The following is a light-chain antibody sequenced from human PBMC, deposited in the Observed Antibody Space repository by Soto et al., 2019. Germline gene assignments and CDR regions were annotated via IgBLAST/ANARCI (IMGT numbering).Light chain of an antibody. J-gene: IGLJ3*02. CDR1: SGHSSNA. V-gene: IGLV4-69*01. CDR2: LNSDGSH. CDR3: QTWGTGIVV. Sequence: QSVLTQSPSASASLGASVTVTCTLSSGHSSNAVAWHQQQPEKGPRYLMRLNSDGSHSKGDGIPDRFTGSSSGADRYLTISRLQSEDEADYYCQTWGTGIVVFGGGTKLTVL.